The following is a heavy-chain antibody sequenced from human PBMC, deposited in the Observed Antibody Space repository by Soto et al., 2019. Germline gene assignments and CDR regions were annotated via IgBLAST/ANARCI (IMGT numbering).Heavy chain of an antibody. V-gene: IGHV3-23*01. D-gene: IGHD1-1*01. Sequence: PGGSLRLSCAASGFTFSSYVMSWVRQAPGKGLEWVSGISGSGGSTYYADSVKGRFTISRDNFKNTLFLHMNSLRAEDTAVYYCASPGNPLDYSGQGTLVTVSS. CDR1: GFTFSSYV. CDR3: ASPGNPLDY. CDR2: ISGSGGST. J-gene: IGHJ4*02.